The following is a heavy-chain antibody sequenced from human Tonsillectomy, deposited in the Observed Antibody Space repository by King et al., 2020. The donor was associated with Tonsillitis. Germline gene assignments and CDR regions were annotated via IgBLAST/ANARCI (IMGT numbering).Heavy chain of an antibody. CDR2: ISSSSSYI. CDR1: GFTFSSYS. Sequence: VQLVESGGGLVKPGGSLRLSCAASGFTFSSYSMNWVRQAPGKGLEWVSSISSSSSYIYYADSVKGRFTISRDNAKNSLYLQMNSLRAEDTAVYYCASHLSHDAFDIWGQGTIVTVSS. V-gene: IGHV3-21*01. J-gene: IGHJ3*02. CDR3: ASHLSHDAFDI.